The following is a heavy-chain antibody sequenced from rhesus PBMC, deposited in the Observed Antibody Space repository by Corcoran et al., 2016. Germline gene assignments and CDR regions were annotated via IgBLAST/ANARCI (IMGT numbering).Heavy chain of an antibody. V-gene: IGHV4S2*01. CDR1: GSSINNNY. CDR3: ARGYFYFDF. Sequence: QVHLQESGPGLVKPSETLPLTRAVSGSSINNNYWSWIRQAPGKGLEWIGLIYGGGGNTDYNPSLRSRVTISIVTSMNQFSLRLNSVTAADTAVYYCARGYFYFDFWGQGVLVTVSS. D-gene: IGHD2-2*01. J-gene: IGHJ4*01. CDR2: IYGGGGNT.